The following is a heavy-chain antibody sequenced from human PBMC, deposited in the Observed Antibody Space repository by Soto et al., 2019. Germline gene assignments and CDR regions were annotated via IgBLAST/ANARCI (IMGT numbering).Heavy chain of an antibody. CDR2: ISSSSSYI. Sequence: GGSLRLSCAASGFTFSSYSMNWVRQAPGKGLEWVSSISSSSSYIYYADSVKGRFTISRDNAKNSLYLQMKSLRAEDTAVYYCARGYIKRTYYYDSRDATLDYWGQGTLVTVSS. CDR1: GFTFSSYS. CDR3: ARGYIKRTYYYDSRDATLDY. V-gene: IGHV3-21*01. J-gene: IGHJ4*02. D-gene: IGHD3-22*01.